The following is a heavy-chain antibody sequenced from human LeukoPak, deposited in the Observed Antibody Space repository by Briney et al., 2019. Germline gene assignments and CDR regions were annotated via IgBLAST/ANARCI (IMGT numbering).Heavy chain of an antibody. CDR3: ARDHRENYDSSGYMYFDL. J-gene: IGHJ2*01. CDR2: IYYSGST. Sequence: PSQTLSLTCTVSGGSISSGDYYWSWIRQPPGKGLEWIGYIYYSGSTYYNPSLKSRVTISVDTSKNQFSLKLSSVTAADTAVYYCARDHRENYDSSGYMYFDLWGRGTLVTVSS. D-gene: IGHD3-22*01. CDR1: GGSISSGDYY. V-gene: IGHV4-30-4*01.